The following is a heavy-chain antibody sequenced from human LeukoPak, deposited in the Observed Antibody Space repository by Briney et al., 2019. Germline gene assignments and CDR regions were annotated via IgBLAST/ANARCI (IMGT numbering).Heavy chain of an antibody. D-gene: IGHD3-22*01. CDR3: ARDNYYDSSGYYQYYFDY. J-gene: IGHJ4*02. V-gene: IGHV1-69*13. CDR1: GGTFSSYA. Sequence: SANVSCKASGGTFSSYAISWVRQAPGQGLEWMGGIIPIFGTANYAQKFQGRVTITADESTSTAYMELSSLRSEDTAVYYCARDNYYDSSGYYQYYFDYWGQGTLVTVSS. CDR2: IIPIFGTA.